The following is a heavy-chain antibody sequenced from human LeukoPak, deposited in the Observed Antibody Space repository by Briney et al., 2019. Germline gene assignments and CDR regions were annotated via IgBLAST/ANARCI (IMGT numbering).Heavy chain of an antibody. J-gene: IGHJ4*02. V-gene: IGHV3-30*03. D-gene: IGHD2-8*02. CDR2: ISYDGSNT. CDR1: GFTFSGYG. CDR3: ARDQTAVTGVWGTIDY. Sequence: GGSLRLSCTASGFTFSGYGMHWVRQAPGMGLEWVAIISYDGSNTFYGDSVKGRFTISRDNSKKTLYLQMNSLRTEDTAVYYCARDQTAVTGVWGTIDYWGQGTLVTVSS.